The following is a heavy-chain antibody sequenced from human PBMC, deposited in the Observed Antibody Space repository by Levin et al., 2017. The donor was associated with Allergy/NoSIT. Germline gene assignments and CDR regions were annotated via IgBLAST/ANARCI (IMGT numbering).Heavy chain of an antibody. CDR3: ARLRDSGWAYWYFDL. CDR2: IYYSGTT. D-gene: IGHD6-19*01. CDR1: GGSISSSDYY. V-gene: IGHV4-39*01. Sequence: GSLRLSCTVSGGSISSSDYYWGWIRQPPGKGLEWIGSIYYSGTTYYNPSPMSRVTISVDTSKNQFSLKLTSVTAADTAVYYCARLRDSGWAYWYFDLWGRGTLVTVSS. J-gene: IGHJ2*01.